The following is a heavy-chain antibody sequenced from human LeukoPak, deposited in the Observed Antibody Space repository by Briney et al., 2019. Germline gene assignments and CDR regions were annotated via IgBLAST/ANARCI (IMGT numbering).Heavy chain of an antibody. CDR3: VKSWCRGILVCPDY. CDR2: IFPGDYDT. V-gene: IGHV5-51*01. J-gene: IGHJ4*02. D-gene: IGHD4/OR15-4a*01. CDR1: GYTFTNNW. Sequence: GESLKISCKASGYTFTNNWIGWVRQMPGKGLEWMGRIFPGDYDTRYSPSFQGRVTITADRSINTVYLQWNSLRASDSAIYYCVKSWCRGILVCPDYWGLGTMVTVSS.